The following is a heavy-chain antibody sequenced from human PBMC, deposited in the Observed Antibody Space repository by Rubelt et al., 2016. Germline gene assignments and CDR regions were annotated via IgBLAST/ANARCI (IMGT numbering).Heavy chain of an antibody. CDR2: IDWDEDK. V-gene: IGHV2-70*15. Sequence: QVTLRESGPALVKPTQTLTLTCTFSGFSLSTSGMCVSWIRQPPGKALEWLARIDWDEDKYYSTSLKTRLAISKDTSKNPVVLTMTNRDPWETATYYCARENFIQDRQLDYWGQGTLVTVSS. D-gene: IGHD2-21*01. CDR1: GFSLSTSGMC. CDR3: ARENFIQDRQLDY. J-gene: IGHJ4*02.